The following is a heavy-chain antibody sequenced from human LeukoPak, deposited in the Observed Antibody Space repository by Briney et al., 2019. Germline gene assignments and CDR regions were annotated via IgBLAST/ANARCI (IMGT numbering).Heavy chain of an antibody. D-gene: IGHD3-22*01. CDR3: ARGGPPRRSYDSSGYYSYYFDY. CDR2: ISTYNGHT. J-gene: IGHJ4*02. V-gene: IGHV1-18*01. Sequence: ASVKVSCKASGYTFTNYGLIWVRQAPGQGLEWLGWISTYNGHTKYTQKLQGRVTMTTDTSTSTAYMELRSLRSADTAVYYCARGGPPRRSYDSSGYYSYYFDYWGQGTLVTVSS. CDR1: GYTFTNYG.